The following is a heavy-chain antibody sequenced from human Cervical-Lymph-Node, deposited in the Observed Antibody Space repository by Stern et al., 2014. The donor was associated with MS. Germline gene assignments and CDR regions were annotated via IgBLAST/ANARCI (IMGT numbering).Heavy chain of an antibody. CDR1: GFSFTTHY. D-gene: IGHD1-1*01. Sequence: QMQLVQSGAEVKKPGASVNVSCEASGFSFTTHYMHWIRQAPGKGLYWVGMINPNTGTTSYARQFQGRVIITRDTSTSTIYMELTGLRSEDTALYFCTRVQRERRALDPFDPWGQGTLVTVSS. V-gene: IGHV1-46*03. CDR3: TRVQRERRALDPFDP. CDR2: INPNTGTT. J-gene: IGHJ5*02.